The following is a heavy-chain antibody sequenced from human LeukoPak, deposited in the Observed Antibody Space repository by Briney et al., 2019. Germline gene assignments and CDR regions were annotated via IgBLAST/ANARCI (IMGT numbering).Heavy chain of an antibody. CDR3: ARGLASPSSSWYLH. CDR2: INHSGST. CDR1: GGSFSGYY. D-gene: IGHD6-13*01. J-gene: IGHJ4*02. V-gene: IGHV4-34*01. Sequence: SETLSLTCAVYGGSFSGYYWSWIRQPPGKGLEWIGEINHSGSTNYNPSLKSRVTISVDTSKNQFSLKLSSVTAADTAVYYCARGLASPSSSWYLHWGQGTLVTVSS.